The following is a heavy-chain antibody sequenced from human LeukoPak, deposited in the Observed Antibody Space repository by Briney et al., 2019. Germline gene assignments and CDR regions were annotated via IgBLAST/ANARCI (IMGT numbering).Heavy chain of an antibody. D-gene: IGHD6-19*01. CDR1: GFTVSNNY. CDR2: IDTSDNR. V-gene: IGHV3-53*01. Sequence: PGRSLRLSCAASGFTVSNNYMSWVSQAAGKGLEWVSLIDTSDNRYYADSVQGRFIISRDNSKNTLSLQMNSLRVEDTAVYYCARSPITGWDWGQGTLVTVSS. J-gene: IGHJ4*02. CDR3: ARSPITGWD.